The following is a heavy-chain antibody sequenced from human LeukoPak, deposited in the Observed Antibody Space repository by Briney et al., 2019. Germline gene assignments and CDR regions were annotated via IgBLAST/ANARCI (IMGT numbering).Heavy chain of an antibody. CDR1: GDTFTGYY. CDR3: ARENVWGSYRFHT. CDR2: INPNSGGT. V-gene: IGHV1-2*02. J-gene: IGHJ5*02. Sequence: ASVKVSCKASGDTFTGYYMHWVRQAPGQGLEWMGWINPNSGGTNYAQKFQGRVTMTRDTSISTAYMELSRLRSDDTAVYYCARENVWGSYRFHTWGQGTLVTVSS. D-gene: IGHD3-16*02.